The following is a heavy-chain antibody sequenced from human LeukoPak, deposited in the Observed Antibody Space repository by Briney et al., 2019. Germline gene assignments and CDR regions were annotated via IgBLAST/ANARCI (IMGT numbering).Heavy chain of an antibody. J-gene: IGHJ4*02. CDR1: GYTFTSYY. V-gene: IGHV1-46*01. CDR3: ARETNDWNFDY. D-gene: IGHD1-1*01. Sequence: ASVKVSCKTSGYTFTSYYMHWVRQAPGQGLEWVGIIKPSGGSTSYAQKFQGRVTMTRDTSTSTVYMELSSLRSEDTAVYYCARETNDWNFDYWGQGTLVTVSS. CDR2: IKPSGGST.